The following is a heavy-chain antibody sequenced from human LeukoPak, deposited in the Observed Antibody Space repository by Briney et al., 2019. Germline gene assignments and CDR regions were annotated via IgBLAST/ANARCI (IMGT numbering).Heavy chain of an antibody. V-gene: IGHV3-21*03. CDR3: ARVGSGYYLEY. D-gene: IGHD3-22*01. CDR1: GFTFSTYN. Sequence: GGSLRLSCAASGFTFSTYNMNWVRQAPGKGLEWVSSISTGSNYIYYADSVKGRFTISRVNAKNSLYLQMNSLRVEDTAVYYCARVGSGYYLEYWGQGTLVTVSS. J-gene: IGHJ4*02. CDR2: ISTGSNYI.